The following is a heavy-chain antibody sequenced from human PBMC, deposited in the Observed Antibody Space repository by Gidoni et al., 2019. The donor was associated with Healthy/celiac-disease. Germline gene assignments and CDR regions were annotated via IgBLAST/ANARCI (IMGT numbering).Heavy chain of an antibody. Sequence: GESGGGVVQPGRSLRLSCAASGFTFSSYGMHWVRQAPGKGLEWVAVIWYDGSNKYYADSVKGRFTISRDNSKNTLYLQMNSLRAEETAVYYCARDSATVTTGIFDYWGQGTLVTVSS. CDR2: IWYDGSNK. J-gene: IGHJ4*02. CDR1: GFTFSSYG. V-gene: IGHV3-33*01. CDR3: ARDSATVTTGIFDY. D-gene: IGHD4-4*01.